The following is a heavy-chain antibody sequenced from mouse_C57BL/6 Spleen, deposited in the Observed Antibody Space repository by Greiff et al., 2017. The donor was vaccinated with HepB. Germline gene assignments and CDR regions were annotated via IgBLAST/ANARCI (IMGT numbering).Heavy chain of an antibody. J-gene: IGHJ1*03. D-gene: IGHD1-1*01. CDR3: ARLDYSGSSYWYFDV. Sequence: VQLKESGPELVKPGASVKISCKASGYSFTDYNMNWVKQSNGKSLEWIGVINPNYGTTSYNQKFKGKATLTVDQSSSTAYMQLNSLTSEDSAVYYCARLDYSGSSYWYFDVWGTGTTVTVSS. CDR2: INPNYGTT. CDR1: GYSFTDYN. V-gene: IGHV1-39*01.